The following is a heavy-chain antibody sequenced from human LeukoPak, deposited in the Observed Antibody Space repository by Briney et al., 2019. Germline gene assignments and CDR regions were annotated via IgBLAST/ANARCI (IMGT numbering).Heavy chain of an antibody. D-gene: IGHD3-22*01. V-gene: IGHV1-24*01. CDR1: GYTLTELS. CDR3: ATLRGLLPLDAFDI. J-gene: IGHJ3*02. Sequence: ASVKVSCKFSGYTLTELSMHWVRQAPGKGLEWMGGFDPEDGETIYAQKFQGRVTMTEDTSTDTVYMELSSLRSEDTAVYFCATLRGLLPLDAFDIWGQGTMVTVSS. CDR2: FDPEDGET.